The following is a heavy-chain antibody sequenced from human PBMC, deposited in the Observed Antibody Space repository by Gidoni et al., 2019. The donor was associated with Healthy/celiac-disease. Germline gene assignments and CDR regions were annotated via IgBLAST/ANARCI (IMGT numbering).Heavy chain of an antibody. V-gene: IGHV1-18*01. CDR2: ISAYNGNT. Sequence: QVQLVQSGAEVKKPGASVKVSCKASGYTFTSYGISWVRQAPGQGLEWMGWISAYNGNTNYAQKLQGRVSMTTDTSTSTAYRELRSLRSEDTAVYYCARDWDDYIWGSYRQDAFDIWGQGTMVTVSS. J-gene: IGHJ3*02. D-gene: IGHD3-16*02. CDR1: GYTFTSYG. CDR3: ARDWDDYIWGSYRQDAFDI.